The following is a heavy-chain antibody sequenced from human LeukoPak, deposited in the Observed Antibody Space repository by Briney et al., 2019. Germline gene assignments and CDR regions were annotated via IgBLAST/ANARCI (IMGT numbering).Heavy chain of an antibody. CDR1: GYTFTGFY. J-gene: IGHJ5*02. CDR3: ARGAFLDYGDYPNWFDP. Sequence: GASVKVSCKASGYTFTGFYMHWVRQAPGQGLEWMGWINPNSGGTNYAQKFQGRVTMTRDTSISTAYMELSRLRSDDTAVYYCARGAFLDYGDYPNWFDPWGQGTLVTVSS. D-gene: IGHD4-17*01. V-gene: IGHV1-2*02. CDR2: INPNSGGT.